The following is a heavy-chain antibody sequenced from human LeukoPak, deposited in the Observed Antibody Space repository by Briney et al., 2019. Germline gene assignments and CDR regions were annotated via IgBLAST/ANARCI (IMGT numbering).Heavy chain of an antibody. D-gene: IGHD3-10*01. CDR3: ARGYVVRGVICN. CDR2: INPSGGST. CDR1: GYTFTSYY. V-gene: IGHV1-46*01. Sequence: ASVKVSCKASGYTFTSYYMHWVRQAPGQGLEWMGIINPSGGSTSYAQKFQGRVTMTRDTSISTAYMELSRLRSDDTAVYYCARGYVVRGVICNWGQGTLVTVSS. J-gene: IGHJ4*02.